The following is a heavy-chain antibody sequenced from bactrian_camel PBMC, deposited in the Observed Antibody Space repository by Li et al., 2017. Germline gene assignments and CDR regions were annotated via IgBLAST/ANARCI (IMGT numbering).Heavy chain of an antibody. J-gene: IGHJ4*01. Sequence: VQLVESGGGLVQPGGSLRLSCAASGFTFSSYSMSWVRQAPGKGLEWVSRVNDRGGATDYADSVKGRFTISRDNAKNTVYLQLNSLNTEDMAMYYCACGWPEYNYWGQGTQVTVS. D-gene: IGHD1*01. CDR3: ACGWPEYNY. V-gene: IGHV3S40*01. CDR2: VNDRGGAT. CDR1: GFTFSSYS.